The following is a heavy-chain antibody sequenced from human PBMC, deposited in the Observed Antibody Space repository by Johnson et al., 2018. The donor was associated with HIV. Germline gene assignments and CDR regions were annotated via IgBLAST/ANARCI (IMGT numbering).Heavy chain of an antibody. J-gene: IGHJ3*02. V-gene: IGHV3-33*01. Sequence: QVQLVESGGGVVQPGRSLRLSCAASGFTFSSYGMHWVRQAPGKGLEWVAVIWYDGSNKYYADSVKGRFTISRDNSKNTLYLQMNSLRAEDTAVYYCAREDGDSSSWAGAFDIWGQGTMVTVSS. CDR1: GFTFSSYG. CDR2: IWYDGSNK. D-gene: IGHD6-13*01. CDR3: AREDGDSSSWAGAFDI.